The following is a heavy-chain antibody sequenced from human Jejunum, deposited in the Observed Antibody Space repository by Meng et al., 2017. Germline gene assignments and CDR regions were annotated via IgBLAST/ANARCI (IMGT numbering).Heavy chain of an antibody. Sequence: SETLSLTCTFSGVSVSSGHYYWSWIRQPPGKGLEWIGCIYYSDSVRTTYSPSLKSRVTISLDMSKNQVSLRLSSVTAADTALYYCARNEYKYGFDALDTWGQGTMVTVSS. V-gene: IGHV4-61*01. D-gene: IGHD1-1*01. CDR3: ARNEYKYGFDALDT. CDR2: IYYSDSVRT. J-gene: IGHJ3*02. CDR1: GVSVSSGHYY.